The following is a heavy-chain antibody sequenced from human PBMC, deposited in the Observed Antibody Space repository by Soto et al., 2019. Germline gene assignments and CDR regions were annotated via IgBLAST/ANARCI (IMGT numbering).Heavy chain of an antibody. CDR1: GSQVTRLW. CDR3: ARPSHSGYAPWYGMDV. Sequence: PGQTLNVWCKGSGSQVTRLWISGILHTTVAGLEWMGRIDPSDSYTNYSPSFQRHVTTSADKSSSTAYLQSSSLKASETAMYYCARPSHSGYAPWYGMDVWRQRTADSVSS. J-gene: IGHJ6*02. V-gene: IGHV5-10-1*01. D-gene: IGHD5-12*01. CDR2: IDPSDSYT.